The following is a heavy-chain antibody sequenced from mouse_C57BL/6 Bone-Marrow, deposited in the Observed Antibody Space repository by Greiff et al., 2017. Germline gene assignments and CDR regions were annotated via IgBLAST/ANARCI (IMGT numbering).Heavy chain of an antibody. J-gene: IGHJ1*03. D-gene: IGHD1-1*01. Sequence: QVQLKESGAELVKPGASVKISCKASGYAFSSYWMNWVKQRPGKGLEWIGQIYPGDGDTNYNGKFKGKATLTADKSSSTAYMQLSSLTSEDSAVYVCARPPIITTVVAIDWYFDVWGTGTTVTVSS. V-gene: IGHV1-80*01. CDR1: GYAFSSYW. CDR3: ARPPIITTVVAIDWYFDV. CDR2: IYPGDGDT.